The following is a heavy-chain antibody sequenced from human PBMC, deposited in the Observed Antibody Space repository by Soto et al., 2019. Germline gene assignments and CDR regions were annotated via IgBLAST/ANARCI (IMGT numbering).Heavy chain of an antibody. J-gene: IGHJ6*02. CDR3: ERLGDFWSGYDPSSSEMDI. Sequence: GESLKISCNGCGYSFSSYWIGWVCQIPGKGLEWMGIIYPGDSDTRYSPSFQGQVTIAADKYISTAYLQWSSLKASDTGMYYCERLGDFWSGYDPSSSEMDILCQENTVPISS. D-gene: IGHD3-3*01. CDR2: IYPGDSDT. CDR1: GYSFSSYW. V-gene: IGHV5-51*01.